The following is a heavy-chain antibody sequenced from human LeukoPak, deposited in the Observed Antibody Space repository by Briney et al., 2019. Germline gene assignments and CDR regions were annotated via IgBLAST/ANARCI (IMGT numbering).Heavy chain of an antibody. CDR3: AREGPSYYDSSGYYYSSGDAFDI. CDR1: GFTFSSNY. J-gene: IGHJ3*02. CDR2: IYSGGST. D-gene: IGHD3-22*01. Sequence: GGSLRLSCAASGFTFSSNYMSWVRQAPGKGLEWVSVIYSGGSTYYSDSVKGRFTISRDNSKNTLYLQINSLRAEDTAVYYCAREGPSYYDSSGYYYSSGDAFDIWGQGTMVTVSS. V-gene: IGHV3-53*01.